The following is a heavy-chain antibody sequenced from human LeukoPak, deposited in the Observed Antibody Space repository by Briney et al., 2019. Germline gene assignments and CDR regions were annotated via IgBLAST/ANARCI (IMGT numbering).Heavy chain of an antibody. J-gene: IGHJ4*01. D-gene: IGHD1-26*01. CDR2: INPDGRTI. V-gene: IGHV3-74*03. CDR3: ARVAVGRYDFDY. Sequence: GGSLRLSCAASGFTFSSYWMHWVRQAPGKGLVWVSRINPDGRTITYADSVVGRITISRDNAKNTLYLQMNSLRDEDTAVYYCARVAVGRYDFDYWGRGTLVTVSS. CDR1: GFTFSSYW.